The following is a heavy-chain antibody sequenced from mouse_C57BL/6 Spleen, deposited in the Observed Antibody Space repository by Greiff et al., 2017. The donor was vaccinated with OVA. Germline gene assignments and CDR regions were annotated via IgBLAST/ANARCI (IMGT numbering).Heavy chain of an antibody. CDR3: AHYYDCGGGFAY. J-gene: IGHJ3*01. CDR1: GYTFTSYW. CDR2: IDPSDSYT. D-gene: IGHD2-4*01. V-gene: IGHV1-69*01. Sequence: QVQLQQPGAELVMPGASVKLSCKASGYTFTSYWMHWVKQRPGQGLEWIGEIDPSDSYTNYNQKFKGKSTLTVDKSSSTAYMQLSSLTSEDSAVYYCAHYYDCGGGFAYWGQGTLVTVSA.